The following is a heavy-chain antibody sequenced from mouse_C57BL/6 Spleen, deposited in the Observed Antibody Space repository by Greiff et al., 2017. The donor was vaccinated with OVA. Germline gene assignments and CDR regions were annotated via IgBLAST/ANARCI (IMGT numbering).Heavy chain of an antibody. Sequence: QVQLQQSGAELARPGASVKLSCKASGYTFTSYGISWVKQRTGQGLEWIGEIYPRSGNTYYNEKFKGKATLTADKSSSTAYMELRSLTSEDSAVYLCARGGMNYYYLYAMDYWGQGTSVTVSS. CDR3: ARGGMNYYYLYAMDY. V-gene: IGHV1-81*01. CDR2: IYPRSGNT. D-gene: IGHD2-4*01. CDR1: GYTFTSYG. J-gene: IGHJ4*01.